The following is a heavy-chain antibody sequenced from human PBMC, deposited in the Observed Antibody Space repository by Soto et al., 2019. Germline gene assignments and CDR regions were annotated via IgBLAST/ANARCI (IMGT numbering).Heavy chain of an antibody. CDR1: GDSVSNGNSY. Sequence: SETLSLTCTVSGDSVSNGNSYWSWIRQPPGKGLEWIGYTYYSGSTNYNPSLKSRVTISVDTSKNQFSLNLSSVTAADTAVYYCARETYYYDSSGDYYENCFDYWGHGTLVPVSS. CDR3: ARETYYYDSSGDYYENCFDY. CDR2: TYYSGST. J-gene: IGHJ4*01. D-gene: IGHD3-22*01. V-gene: IGHV4-61*01.